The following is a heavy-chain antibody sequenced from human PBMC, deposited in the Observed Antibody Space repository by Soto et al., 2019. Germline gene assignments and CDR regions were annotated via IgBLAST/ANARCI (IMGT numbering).Heavy chain of an antibody. CDR3: ARVTRDLYYYDSSDHFYAFDI. J-gene: IGHJ3*02. V-gene: IGHV3-7*01. Sequence: GGSLRLSCAASGFTFSSYWMSWVRQAPGKGLEWVANIKQDGSEKYYVDSVKGRFTISRDNAKNSLYLQMNSLRAEDTAVYYCARVTRDLYYYDSSDHFYAFDIWGQGTMVTVSS. CDR1: GFTFSSYW. D-gene: IGHD3-22*01. CDR2: IKQDGSEK.